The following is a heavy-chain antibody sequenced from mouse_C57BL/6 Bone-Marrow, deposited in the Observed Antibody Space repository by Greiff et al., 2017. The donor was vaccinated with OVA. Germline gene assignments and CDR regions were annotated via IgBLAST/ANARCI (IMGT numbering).Heavy chain of an antibody. CDR2: ISYDGSN. CDR1: GYSITSGYY. V-gene: IGHV3-6*01. J-gene: IGHJ3*01. Sequence: EVQLVESGPGLVKPSQSLSLTCSVTGYSITSGYYWNWIRQFPGNKLEWMGYISYDGSNNYNPSLKNRISITRDTSKNQFFLKLNSVTTEDTATYYCARGWDYPWFAYWGQGTLVTVSA. D-gene: IGHD2-4*01. CDR3: ARGWDYPWFAY.